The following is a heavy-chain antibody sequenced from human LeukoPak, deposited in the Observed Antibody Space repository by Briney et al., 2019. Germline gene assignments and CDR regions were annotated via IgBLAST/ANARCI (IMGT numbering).Heavy chain of an antibody. CDR1: GVYTSSSNW. V-gene: IGHV4-4*02. CDR2: IYHSGST. Sequence: SETLSLTCAVSGVYTSSSNWWSWVRQTPAKGLKWIGKIYHSGSTNYNPSLKSRVTISVDKSKNQFSLKLTSVTAADTAVYYCASALGPDFDYWGQGTLVTVSS. J-gene: IGHJ4*02. CDR3: ASALGPDFDY.